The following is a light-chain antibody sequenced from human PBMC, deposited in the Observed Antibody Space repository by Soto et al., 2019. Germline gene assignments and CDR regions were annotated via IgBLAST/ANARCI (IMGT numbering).Light chain of an antibody. J-gene: IGLJ2*01. CDR2: TNN. V-gene: IGLV1-44*01. Sequence: QSVLTQPPSASGTPGQRVTISCSGSISNIGDNTVNWYQQLPGTAPKLLMYTNNQRPSGVPNRFSGSKSGTSASLAISGLQSEDEADYYCAAWDDSLSGVVFGGGTKVTVL. CDR1: ISNIGDNT. CDR3: AAWDDSLSGVV.